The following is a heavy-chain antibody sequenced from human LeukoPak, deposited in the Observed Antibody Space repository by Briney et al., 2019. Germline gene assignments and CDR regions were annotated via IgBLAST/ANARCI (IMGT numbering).Heavy chain of an antibody. D-gene: IGHD3-16*01. CDR1: GGSISSSNYY. Sequence: SETLSLTCSVSGGSISSSNYYWGWIRQPPGKGLEWIGSIYYSGSTYYNPSLKSRVIMSVDTSKNQFSLKLTSVTAADTAVYYCAREGGGFDYWGQGTLVTVSS. V-gene: IGHV4-39*07. CDR2: IYYSGST. J-gene: IGHJ4*02. CDR3: AREGGGFDY.